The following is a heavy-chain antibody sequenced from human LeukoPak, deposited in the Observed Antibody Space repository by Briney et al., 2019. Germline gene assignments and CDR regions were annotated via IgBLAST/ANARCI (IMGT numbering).Heavy chain of an antibody. Sequence: ASVKVSCKASGYTFTSYDINWVRQATGQGLEWMGWMNPNSGNTGYAQKFQGRVTITRNTSISTAYMELSSLRSGDTAVYYCARLRRRSGWYPNWFDPWGQGTLVTVSS. V-gene: IGHV1-8*03. CDR3: ARLRRRSGWYPNWFDP. J-gene: IGHJ5*02. D-gene: IGHD6-19*01. CDR2: MNPNSGNT. CDR1: GYTFTSYD.